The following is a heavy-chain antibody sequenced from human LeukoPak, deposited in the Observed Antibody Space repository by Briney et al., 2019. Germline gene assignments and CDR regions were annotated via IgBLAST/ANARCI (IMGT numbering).Heavy chain of an antibody. CDR3: ARDMSSSYYDSSGYQY. J-gene: IGHJ4*02. CDR1: GYTFTSYG. D-gene: IGHD3-22*01. V-gene: IGHV1-18*01. Sequence: ASVKVSCKASGYTFTSYGISWVRQAPGQGLEWMGWISAYNGNTNYAQKLQGRVTMTTDTSTSTAYMELRSLRSDDTAVYYCARDMSSSYYDSSGYQYWGQGTLVTVSS. CDR2: ISAYNGNT.